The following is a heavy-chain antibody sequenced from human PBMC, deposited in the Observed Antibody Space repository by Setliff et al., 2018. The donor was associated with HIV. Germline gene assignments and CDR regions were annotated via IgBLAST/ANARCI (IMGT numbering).Heavy chain of an antibody. J-gene: IGHJ4*02. V-gene: IGHV1-46*01. D-gene: IGHD3-3*01. CDR1: GYTFTSYP. CDR2: INTSGGSA. CDR3: ARLFYDYWSGFYSGDY. Sequence: GASVKVSCKASGYTFTSYPMHWVRQAPGQGLEWMGVINTSGGSAGYAQKFQGRVTMTRDTSINTAFMELNSLRSDDTAVYYCARLFYDYWSGFYSGDYWGQGTLVTV.